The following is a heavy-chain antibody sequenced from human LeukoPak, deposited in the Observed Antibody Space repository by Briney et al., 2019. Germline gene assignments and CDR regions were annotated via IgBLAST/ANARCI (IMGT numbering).Heavy chain of an antibody. CDR2: IKQDGSEK. Sequence: PGGSLRLSCAASGFTFSSYWMSWVRQAPGKGLEWVANIKQDGSEKYYVDSVKGRFTISRDNAKNSLYLQMNSLRAEDTAVYYCARDDRVGAILGYMDVWGKGTTVTVSS. D-gene: IGHD1-26*01. J-gene: IGHJ6*03. CDR1: GFTFSSYW. CDR3: ARDDRVGAILGYMDV. V-gene: IGHV3-7*01.